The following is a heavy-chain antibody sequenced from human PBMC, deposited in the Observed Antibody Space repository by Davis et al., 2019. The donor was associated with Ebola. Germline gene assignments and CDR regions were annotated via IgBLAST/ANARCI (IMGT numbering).Heavy chain of an antibody. D-gene: IGHD6-19*01. V-gene: IGHV1-69*10. CDR2: IIPILRIT. CDR1: GGTFSSYG. J-gene: IGHJ4*02. Sequence: SVKVSCKASGGTFSSYGFSWVRQAPGQGLEWMGGIIPILRITNYAQKFRGRVTITADESTSTAYMELSSLRSEDTAVYYCARVTLSGWYLGYWGQGTLVTVSS. CDR3: ARVTLSGWYLGY.